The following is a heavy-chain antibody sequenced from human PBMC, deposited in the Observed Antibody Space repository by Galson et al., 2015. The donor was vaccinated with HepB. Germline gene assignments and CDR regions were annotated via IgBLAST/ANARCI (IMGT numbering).Heavy chain of an antibody. CDR2: IYSGGST. J-gene: IGHJ4*02. CDR1: GFTVSSNY. V-gene: IGHV3-66*01. Sequence: SLRLSCAASGFTVSSNYISWVRQAPGKGLEWVSVIYSGGSTYYADSVKGRFTISGDNSKNTLYLQMNSLRAEDTAVYYCASLWFGELFGFDYWGQGTLVTVSS. CDR3: ASLWFGELFGFDY. D-gene: IGHD3-10*01.